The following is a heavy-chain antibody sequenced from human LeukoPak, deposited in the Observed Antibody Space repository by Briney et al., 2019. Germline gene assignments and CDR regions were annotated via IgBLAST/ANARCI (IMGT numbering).Heavy chain of an antibody. D-gene: IGHD5-18*01. CDR2: IWYDGSNK. J-gene: IGHJ4*02. V-gene: IGHV3-33*01. CDR1: GFTFSSYG. CDR3: ARDRDSYGYGLYYFDY. Sequence: GRSLRLSCAASGFTFSSYGMHWVRQAPGKGLEWVAVIWYDGSNKYYADSVKGRFTISRDNSKNTLYLQMNSLRAEDTAVYYGARDRDSYGYGLYYFDYWGQGTLVTVSS.